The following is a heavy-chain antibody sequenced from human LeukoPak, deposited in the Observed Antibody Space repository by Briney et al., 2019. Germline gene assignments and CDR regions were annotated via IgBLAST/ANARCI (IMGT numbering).Heavy chain of an antibody. J-gene: IGHJ4*02. CDR2: ISYSGST. CDR1: GGSISSYY. CDR3: AKYVWGSYPTFEDY. Sequence: SETLSLTCTVSGGSISSYYWSWIRQPPGKGLEWIGYISYSGSTNYNPSLKSRVTISVDTSKNRFSLKLSSVTAADTAVYYCAKYVWGSYPTFEDYWGQGTLVTVSS. V-gene: IGHV4-59*01. D-gene: IGHD3-16*02.